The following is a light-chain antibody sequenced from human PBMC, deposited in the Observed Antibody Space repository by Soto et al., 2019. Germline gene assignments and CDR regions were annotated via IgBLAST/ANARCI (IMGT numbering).Light chain of an antibody. CDR2: DVT. Sequence: QSALTQPRSVSGSPGQSVTISCTGTNSDVGAHNYVSWYQQHPGRAPKLMIYDVTKRPSGAPDRFSGSKSGNTASLIISGLQAEDEADYYCCSYAGNYISVFGSGTKLTVL. CDR3: CSYAGNYISV. CDR1: NSDVGAHNY. V-gene: IGLV2-11*01. J-gene: IGLJ1*01.